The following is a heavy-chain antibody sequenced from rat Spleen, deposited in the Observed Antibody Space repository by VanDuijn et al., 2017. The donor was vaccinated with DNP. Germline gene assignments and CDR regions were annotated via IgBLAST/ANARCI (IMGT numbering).Heavy chain of an antibody. CDR2: ISYSGST. Sequence: EVQLQESGPGLVQPSQSLSLTCSVTGYSITSNYWGWIRKFPGNKMEWTGYISYSGSTRYNPFLKSRISITRDTSKNQFFLQLNSVTTEDTATYSCARAMQQSTYWYFDFWGPGTMVTVSS. D-gene: IGHD1-1*01. J-gene: IGHJ1*01. CDR1: GYSITSNY. V-gene: IGHV3-1*01. CDR3: ARAMQQSTYWYFDF.